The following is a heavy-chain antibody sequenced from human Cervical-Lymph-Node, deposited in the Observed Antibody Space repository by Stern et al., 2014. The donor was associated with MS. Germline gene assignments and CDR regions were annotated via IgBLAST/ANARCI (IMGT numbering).Heavy chain of an antibody. CDR1: GFTFSGSG. CDR3: TADYYDSIGVFDL. J-gene: IGHJ2*01. Sequence: EVQLVESGGGLVQPGGSLKLSCEASGFTFSGSGIAWVRQASGKGLELVGRIRTKANSYATAHAGQGTGRVPTSRDDSKNTAYLQMNSLKTEDTAVYYCTADYYDSIGVFDLWGRGTLVTVSS. V-gene: IGHV3-73*02. CDR2: IRTKANSYAT. D-gene: IGHD3-22*01.